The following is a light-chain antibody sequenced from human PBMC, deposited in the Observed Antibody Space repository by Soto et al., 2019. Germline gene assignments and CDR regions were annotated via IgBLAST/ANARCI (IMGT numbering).Light chain of an antibody. CDR1: SSDVGDYNY. J-gene: IGLJ3*02. CDR3: ISSTSTGTRV. V-gene: IGLV2-14*01. Sequence: QSVLTQPASVSGSPGQSITISCTGTSSDVGDYNYVSWYQQHPGKAPKLMIYEVNNRPPGVSNRFSGSKSGNTASLTISGLQAEDEADYYCISSTSTGTRVFGGGTKLTVL. CDR2: EVN.